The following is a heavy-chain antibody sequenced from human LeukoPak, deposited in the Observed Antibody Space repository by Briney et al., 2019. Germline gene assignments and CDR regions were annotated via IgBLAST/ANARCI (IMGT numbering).Heavy chain of an antibody. V-gene: IGHV1-69*13. D-gene: IGHD6-13*01. CDR1: GGTFSSYA. CDR3: ARDRRQYSSSWYAFDY. CDR2: IIPIFGTA. Sequence: SVKVSCKASGGTFSSYAISWVRQAPGQGLEWMGGIIPIFGTANYAQKFQGRVTITADESTSTAYMEVRSLRSEDTAVYYCARDRRQYSSSWYAFDYWGQGTLVTVSS. J-gene: IGHJ4*02.